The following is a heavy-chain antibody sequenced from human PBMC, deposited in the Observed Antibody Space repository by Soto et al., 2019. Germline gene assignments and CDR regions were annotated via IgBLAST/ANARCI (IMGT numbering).Heavy chain of an antibody. CDR3: ASTLTLTGDIRYFDY. D-gene: IGHD7-27*01. J-gene: IGHJ4*02. CDR2: IYYSGST. V-gene: IGHV4-59*08. CDR1: GGSISSYY. Sequence: SETLSLTCTVSGGSISSYYWSWIRQPPGKGLEWIGYIYYSGSTNYNPSLKSRVTISVDTSKNQFSLKLGSVTAADTAVYYCASTLTLTGDIRYFDYWGQGTLVTVSS.